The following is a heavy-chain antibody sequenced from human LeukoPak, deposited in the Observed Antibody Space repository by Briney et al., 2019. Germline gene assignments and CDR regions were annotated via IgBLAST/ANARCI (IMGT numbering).Heavy chain of an antibody. D-gene: IGHD5-24*01. J-gene: IGHJ3*02. CDR2: INHSGST. CDR3: ARGRRWLPNRGAFDI. Sequence: SETLSLTCAVYGGSFSGYYWSWIRQPPGKGLEWIGEINHSGSTNYNPSLKSRVTISVDTSKNQFSLKLSSVTAADTAVYYCARGRRWLPNRGAFDIWGQGTMVTVPS. CDR1: GGSFSGYY. V-gene: IGHV4-34*01.